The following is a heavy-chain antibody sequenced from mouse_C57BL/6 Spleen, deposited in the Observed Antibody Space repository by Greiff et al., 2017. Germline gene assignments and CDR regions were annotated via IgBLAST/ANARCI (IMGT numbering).Heavy chain of an antibody. CDR3: ASLYDGLWYFDV. Sequence: VESEGGLVQPGSSMKLSCTASGFTFSDYYMAWVRQVPEKGLEWVANINYDGSSTYYLDSLKSRFIISRDNAKNILYLQMSSLKSEDTATYYCASLYDGLWYFDVWGTGTTVTVSS. D-gene: IGHD2-3*01. CDR1: GFTFSDYY. CDR2: INYDGSST. J-gene: IGHJ1*03. V-gene: IGHV5-16*01.